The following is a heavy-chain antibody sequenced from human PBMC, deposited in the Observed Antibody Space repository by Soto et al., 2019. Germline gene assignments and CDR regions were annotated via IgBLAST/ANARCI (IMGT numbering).Heavy chain of an antibody. CDR3: ASSSWPKTDFDY. Sequence: GGSLRLSCAASGFTFSSYAMSWVRQAPGMGLEWVSAISGSGGSTYYADSVKGRFTISRDNSKNTLYLQMNSLRAEDTAVYYCASSSWPKTDFDYWGQGTLVTVSS. J-gene: IGHJ4*02. CDR1: GFTFSSYA. CDR2: ISGSGGST. D-gene: IGHD6-13*01. V-gene: IGHV3-23*01.